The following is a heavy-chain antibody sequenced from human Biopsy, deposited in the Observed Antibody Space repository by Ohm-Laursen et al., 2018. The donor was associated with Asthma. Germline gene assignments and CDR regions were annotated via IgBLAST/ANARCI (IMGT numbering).Heavy chain of an antibody. J-gene: IGHJ4*02. CDR1: GGSISISGFY. D-gene: IGHD4-23*01. CDR2: IHYSGST. Sequence: SGTLSLTCSVAGGSISISGFYWGWIRQPPGKGLEWIGSIHYSGSTYFNPSLKSRVTIFVDTSKNQFSLKVDSMTAADTAVYYCARLTGNFRIDYWGQGTLVTVSS. V-gene: IGHV4-39*01. CDR3: ARLTGNFRIDY.